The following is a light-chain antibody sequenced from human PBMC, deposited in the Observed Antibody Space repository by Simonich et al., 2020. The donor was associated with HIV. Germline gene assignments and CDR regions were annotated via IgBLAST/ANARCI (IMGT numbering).Light chain of an antibody. Sequence: DIVMTQSPDSLAVSLCERATINCKSSQSVLYISNNQTYLSLYQQKPGQPPKLLIYWASTRESGVPDRFSGSGSGTDFTLTISSLQAEDVAVYYCQQYYTTPWTFGQGTKVEI. CDR2: WAS. CDR3: QQYYTTPWT. J-gene: IGKJ1*01. V-gene: IGKV4-1*01. CDR1: QSVLYISNNQTY.